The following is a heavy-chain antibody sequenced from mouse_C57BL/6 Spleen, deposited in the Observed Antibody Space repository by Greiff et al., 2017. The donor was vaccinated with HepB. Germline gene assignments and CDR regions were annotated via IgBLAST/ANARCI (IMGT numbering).Heavy chain of an antibody. Sequence: LVESGPELVKPGASVKISCKASGYAFSSSWMNWVKQRPGKGLEWIGRIYPGDGDTNYNGKFKGKATLTADKSSSTAYMQLSSLTSEDSAVYFCARRDYDAFAYWGQGTLVTVSA. J-gene: IGHJ3*01. CDR2: IYPGDGDT. CDR1: GYAFSSSW. D-gene: IGHD2-4*01. V-gene: IGHV1-82*01. CDR3: ARRDYDAFAY.